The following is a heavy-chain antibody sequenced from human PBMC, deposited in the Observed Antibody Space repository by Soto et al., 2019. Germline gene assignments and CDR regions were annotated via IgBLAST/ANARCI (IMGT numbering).Heavy chain of an antibody. D-gene: IGHD3-22*01. J-gene: IGHJ5*02. CDR3: AREKIKYYYDSSGPGGFDP. CDR1: GGSISSGDYY. V-gene: IGHV4-30-4*01. CDR2: IYYSGST. Sequence: SETLSLTCTVSGGSISSGDYYWSWIRQPPGKGLEWIGYIYYSGSTYYNPSLKSRVTISVDTSKNQFSLKLSSVTAADTAVYYCAREKIKYYYDSSGPGGFDPWGQGTLVTVSS.